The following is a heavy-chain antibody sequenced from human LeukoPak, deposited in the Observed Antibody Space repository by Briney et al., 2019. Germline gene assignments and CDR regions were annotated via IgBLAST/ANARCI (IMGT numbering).Heavy chain of an antibody. CDR1: GFTFTSYA. D-gene: IGHD2-15*01. CDR3: AREMPDIIVVVAAGFDY. CDR2: ISGNSASA. Sequence: GGSLRLSCAASGFTFTSYAMSWVRQAPGKGREWVSAISGNSASAYFADSEKGRFVISRENSKNTLYLQMNSLRAEDTAVYYCAREMPDIIVVVAAGFDYWGQGALVTVSS. V-gene: IGHV3-23*01. J-gene: IGHJ4*02.